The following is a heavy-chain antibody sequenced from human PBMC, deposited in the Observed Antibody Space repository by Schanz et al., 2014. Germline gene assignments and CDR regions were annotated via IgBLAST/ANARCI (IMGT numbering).Heavy chain of an antibody. J-gene: IGHJ4*02. CDR1: GFTFSSYA. CDR2: MSYDGSIK. D-gene: IGHD2-2*01. CDR3: AKDSTLIDIGLVPTAIDY. V-gene: IGHV3-30*15. Sequence: ADLVESGGGLVKPGGSLRLSCAASGFTFSSYAMHWVRQAPGKGLEWVAAMSYDGSIKYYGDSVKGRFTISRDNSKNTLYLHMSTLRSEDTAVYYCAKDSTLIDIGLVPTAIDYWGQGTLVTVSS.